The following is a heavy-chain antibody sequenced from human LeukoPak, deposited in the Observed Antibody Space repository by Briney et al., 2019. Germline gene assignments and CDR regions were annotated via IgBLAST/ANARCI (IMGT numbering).Heavy chain of an antibody. CDR3: ARRVGYYYYMDV. V-gene: IGHV4-34*01. CDR2: INHSGST. J-gene: IGHJ6*03. CDR1: GGSFSGYY. Sequence: SETLSLTCAVYGGSFSGYYWSWIRQPPGKGLEWIGEINHSGSTNYNPSLKSRVTISVDTSKNQFSLKLSSVSAADTAVNYCARRVGYYYYMDVWGKGTTVTVSS.